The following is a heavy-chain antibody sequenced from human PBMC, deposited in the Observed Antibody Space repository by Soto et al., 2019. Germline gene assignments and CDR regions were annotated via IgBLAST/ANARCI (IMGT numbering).Heavy chain of an antibody. CDR3: ARDRYSSSPGHLEY. Sequence: QVQLVESGGGVVQPGRSLRLSCTASGLIFSSYGMHWVRQAPGKGLEWVAVISYDGSNKYYADSVKGRFTISRDNSKSRLYLQMNSLRVEDTAVYYCARDRYSSSPGHLEYWGQGTLVTVSS. J-gene: IGHJ4*02. CDR1: GLIFSSYG. CDR2: ISYDGSNK. V-gene: IGHV3-30*03. D-gene: IGHD6-6*01.